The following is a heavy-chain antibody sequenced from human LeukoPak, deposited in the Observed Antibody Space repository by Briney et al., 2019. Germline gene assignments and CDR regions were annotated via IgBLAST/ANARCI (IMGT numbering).Heavy chain of an antibody. J-gene: IGHJ6*03. CDR2: ISSSSSTI. D-gene: IGHD1-26*01. CDR3: ARALVASYSYYYYYMDV. Sequence: WGSLRLSCAASGFTFSSYSMNWVRQAPGKGLEWVSYISSSSSTIYFADSVKGRFTISRDNAKNSLYLQMNSLRAEDTAVYYCARALVASYSYYYYYMDVWGKGTTVTVSS. V-gene: IGHV3-48*01. CDR1: GFTFSSYS.